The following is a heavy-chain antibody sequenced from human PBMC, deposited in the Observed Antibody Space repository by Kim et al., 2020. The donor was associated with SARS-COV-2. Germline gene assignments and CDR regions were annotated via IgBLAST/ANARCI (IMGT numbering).Heavy chain of an antibody. D-gene: IGHD3-3*01. CDR3: ARGDVAVLEWLLPTERNWFDP. CDR1: GGSISSSSYY. CDR2: IYYSGST. J-gene: IGHJ5*02. Sequence: SETLSLTCTVSGGSISSSSYYWGWIRQPPGKGLEWIGSIYYSGSTYYNPSLKSRVTISVDTSKNQFSLKLSSVTAADTAVYYCARGDVAVLEWLLPTERNWFDPWGQGTLVTVSS. V-gene: IGHV4-39*01.